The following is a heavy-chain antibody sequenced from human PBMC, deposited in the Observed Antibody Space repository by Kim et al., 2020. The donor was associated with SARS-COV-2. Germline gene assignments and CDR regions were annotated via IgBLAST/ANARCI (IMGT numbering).Heavy chain of an antibody. CDR3: ARSFTIFGVVTVYGMDV. Sequence: GGSLRLSCAASGFTFSDYYMSWIRQAPGKGLEWVSYISSSGSTIYYADSVKGRFTISRDNAKNSLYLQMNSLRAEDTAVYYCARSFTIFGVVTVYGMDVWGQGTTVTVSS. J-gene: IGHJ6*02. D-gene: IGHD3-3*01. V-gene: IGHV3-11*01. CDR2: ISSSGSTI. CDR1: GFTFSDYY.